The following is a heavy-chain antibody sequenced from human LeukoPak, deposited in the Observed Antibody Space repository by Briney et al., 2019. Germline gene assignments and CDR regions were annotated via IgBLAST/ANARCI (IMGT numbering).Heavy chain of an antibody. CDR3: VAAVAEGWFDP. CDR2: IWHDGVQK. D-gene: IGHD6-13*01. V-gene: IGHV3-33*01. CDR1: GLTLRSYG. Sequence: GGSLRLSCEASGLTLRSYGMHWVRQAPGKGLQWVAVIWHDGVQKYYLDSVKGRFTISRDTSKNMLYLQMNSLRAEDTAVYYCVAAVAEGWFDPWGQGTLVTVSS. J-gene: IGHJ5*02.